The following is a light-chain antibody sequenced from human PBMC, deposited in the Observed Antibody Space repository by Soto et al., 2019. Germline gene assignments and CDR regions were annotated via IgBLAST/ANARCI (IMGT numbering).Light chain of an antibody. CDR3: SSYTGSSSWV. CDR2: DVN. J-gene: IGLJ3*02. Sequence: QSALTQPPSASGSPGQSVTISCTGTLSDVGGQNLVSWYRQDPGKAPKLIIYDVNQRPSGVPDRFSGSKSGSTASLTVSGLQAEDEANYYCSSYTGSSSWVFGGGTKVTVL. V-gene: IGLV2-8*01. CDR1: LSDVGGQNL.